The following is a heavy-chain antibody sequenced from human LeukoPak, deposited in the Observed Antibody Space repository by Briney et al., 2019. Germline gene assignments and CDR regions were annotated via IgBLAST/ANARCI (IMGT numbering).Heavy chain of an antibody. CDR2: INGYGSST. V-gene: IGHV3-74*01. CDR3: ARDAPGNTALDY. J-gene: IGHJ4*02. CDR1: GFTFVSYW. D-gene: IGHD5-18*01. Sequence: GGSLRLSCAASGFTFVSYWMHWGRQAPGKGLVWVSRINGYGSSTDFADSVKGRFTISRDNAKNTLYLQMNSLRAEDTAVYYCARDAPGNTALDYWGQGTLVTVSS.